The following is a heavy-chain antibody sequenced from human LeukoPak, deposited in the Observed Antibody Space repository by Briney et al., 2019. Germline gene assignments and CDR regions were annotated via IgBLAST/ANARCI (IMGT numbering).Heavy chain of an antibody. CDR2: INHSGST. Sequence: ASETLSLTCAVYGGSFSGYYWSWIRQPPGKGLEWIGDINHSGSTNYNPSLKSRVTISVDMSKNQFSLKLNPVSVSATAVYYCARRGARTNPPVGVGVPADMTLVWFHPWGQGTLVAVSS. D-gene: IGHD2-2*01. V-gene: IGHV4-34*01. J-gene: IGHJ5*02. CDR3: ARRGARTNPPVGVGVPADMTLVWFHP. CDR1: GGSFSGYY.